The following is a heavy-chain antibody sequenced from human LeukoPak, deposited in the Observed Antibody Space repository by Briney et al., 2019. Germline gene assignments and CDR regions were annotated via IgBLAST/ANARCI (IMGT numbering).Heavy chain of an antibody. CDR2: IYYSGST. CDR3: ARAAAYYDILTGYSVPLSYYFDY. Sequence: PSVTLSLTCTVSGGSICSSDHYWSWIRQPPGKGLEWIGYIYYSGSTNYNPSLKSRVTISVDTSKNQFSLKLSSVTAADTAVYYCARAAAYYDILTGYSVPLSYYFDYWGQGTLVTVPS. J-gene: IGHJ4*02. V-gene: IGHV4-61*08. CDR1: GGSICSSDHY. D-gene: IGHD3-9*01.